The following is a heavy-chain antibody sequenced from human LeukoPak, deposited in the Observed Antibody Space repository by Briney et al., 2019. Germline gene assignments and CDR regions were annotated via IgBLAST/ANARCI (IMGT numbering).Heavy chain of an antibody. CDR3: ARQSRGIAVAGLDY. D-gene: IGHD6-19*01. CDR2: IYYNGST. J-gene: IGHJ4*02. Sequence: PSETLSLTCIVSGGSISIYYWTWIRQPPGKGLEWIGYIYYNGSTKYNPSLKSRVTISVDTSKNQFSLKLNSVTAADTAVYYCARQSRGIAVAGLDYWGQGILVTVSS. CDR1: GGSISIYY. V-gene: IGHV4-59*08.